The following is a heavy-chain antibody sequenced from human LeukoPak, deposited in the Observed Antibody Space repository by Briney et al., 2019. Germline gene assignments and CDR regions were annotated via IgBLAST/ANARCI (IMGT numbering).Heavy chain of an antibody. V-gene: IGHV4-38-2*01. J-gene: IGHJ4*02. Sequence: KPSETLSLTCAVSGYSISSGYYWGWIRQPPGKGVEFIGSIYHSGSTYYNQSLKSRVTISVDTSKNQFSLKLTSVTAADTAVYYCARRRMSTGDFDYWGQGTLVTVSS. CDR2: IYHSGST. D-gene: IGHD7-27*01. CDR1: GYSISSGYY. CDR3: ARRRMSTGDFDY.